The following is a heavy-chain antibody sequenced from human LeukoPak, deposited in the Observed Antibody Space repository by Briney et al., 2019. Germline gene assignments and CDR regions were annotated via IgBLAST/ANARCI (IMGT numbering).Heavy chain of an antibody. CDR1: GVSIISYY. V-gene: IGHV4-59*12. CDR2: IHHSGST. J-gene: IGHJ4*02. D-gene: IGHD6-13*01. CDR3: ARDYGAAGKFDY. Sequence: PSETLSLTCTVSGVSIISYYWSWIRQPPGKGLEWIGYIHHSGSTNYNPPLKSRVTMSVDKSKNQFSLKLSPVTAADTAVYYCARDYGAAGKFDYWGQGTLVTVSS.